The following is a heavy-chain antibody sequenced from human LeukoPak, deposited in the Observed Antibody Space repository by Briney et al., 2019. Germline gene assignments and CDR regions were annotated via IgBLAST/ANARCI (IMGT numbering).Heavy chain of an antibody. CDR3: ARGRGYSYGGDWFDP. CDR1: GGSFSGYY. CDR2: INHSGST. V-gene: IGHV4-34*01. J-gene: IGHJ5*02. D-gene: IGHD5-18*01. Sequence: SSETLSLNCAVYGGSFSGYYWSWIRQPPGKGLEWIGEINHSGSTNYNPSLKRRVTISVDTSKNQFSLKLSSVTGADTDVYYCARGRGYSYGGDWFDPWGQGTLVTVSS.